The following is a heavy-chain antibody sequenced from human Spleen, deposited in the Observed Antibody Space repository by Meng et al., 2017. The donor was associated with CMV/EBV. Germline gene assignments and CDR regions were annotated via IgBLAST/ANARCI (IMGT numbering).Heavy chain of an antibody. CDR2: IRYDGSNK. V-gene: IGHV3-30*02. Sequence: GGSLRLSCAASGFTFSSYGMHWVRQAPGKGLEWVAFIRYDGSNKYYADSVKCTFTISRDNSKNTLYLQMNSLRAEDTAVYYCAKVGGGYFDYWGQGTLVNVSS. CDR1: GFTFSSYG. J-gene: IGHJ4*02. CDR3: AKVGGGYFDY. D-gene: IGHD3-10*01.